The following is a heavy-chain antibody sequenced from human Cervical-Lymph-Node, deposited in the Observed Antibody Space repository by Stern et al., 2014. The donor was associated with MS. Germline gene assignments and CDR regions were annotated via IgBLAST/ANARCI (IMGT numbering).Heavy chain of an antibody. Sequence: EVQLVESGGGLVQPGGSLRLSCAASGFTFRTSWVTWVRQAPGKGLEWVADINQDGSQKYYLDFVRGRFTISRDNAENSLYLQMNSLGAEDTAVYYCARDKAYKTFDIWGRGTTVTVSS. J-gene: IGHJ3*02. D-gene: IGHD1-14*01. CDR3: ARDKAYKTFDI. V-gene: IGHV3-7*01. CDR1: GFTFRTSW. CDR2: INQDGSQK.